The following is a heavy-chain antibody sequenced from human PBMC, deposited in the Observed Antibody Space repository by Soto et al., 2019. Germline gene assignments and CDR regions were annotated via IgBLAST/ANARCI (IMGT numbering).Heavy chain of an antibody. V-gene: IGHV4-30-4*01. CDR3: ARTTVTSIYCFDY. D-gene: IGHD4-17*01. Sequence: SETLSLTCTVSGGSISSGDYYWSWIRQPPGKGLEWIGYIYYSGSTYYNPSLKSRVTISVDTSKNQFSLKLSSVTAADTAVYYCARTTVTSIYCFDYWGQGTLVTVSS. J-gene: IGHJ4*02. CDR1: GGSISSGDYY. CDR2: IYYSGST.